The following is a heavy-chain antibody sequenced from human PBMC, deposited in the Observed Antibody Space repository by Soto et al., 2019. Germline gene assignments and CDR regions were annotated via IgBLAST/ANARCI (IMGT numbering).Heavy chain of an antibody. D-gene: IGHD3-22*01. Sequence: QVQLVQSGAEVRKPGASVKVSCKAAGYTFTNQYIHWVRQAPGQGLEWMGIINPTGGSTTYAQKFQGRISMTGDTSTSTVYMDLSSLRSEDTAAYYCAREGSYYFDNRLDYWGQGTLVTVSS. CDR1: GYTFTNQY. J-gene: IGHJ4*02. CDR2: INPTGGST. V-gene: IGHV1-46*01. CDR3: AREGSYYFDNRLDY.